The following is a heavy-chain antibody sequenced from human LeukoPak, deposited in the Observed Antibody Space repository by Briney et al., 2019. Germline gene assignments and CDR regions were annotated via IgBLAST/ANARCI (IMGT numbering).Heavy chain of an antibody. D-gene: IGHD4-17*01. Sequence: SETLSLTCTVSGGSISSGDYYWNWIRQPPGKGLEWIGYIYYSGSTYYNPSLKSRVTISVDTSKNQFSLKLSSVTAADTAVYYCARGPYGDYEVYYGMDVWGQGTTVTVSS. CDR1: GGSISSGDYY. V-gene: IGHV4-30-4*01. J-gene: IGHJ6*02. CDR2: IYYSGST. CDR3: ARGPYGDYEVYYGMDV.